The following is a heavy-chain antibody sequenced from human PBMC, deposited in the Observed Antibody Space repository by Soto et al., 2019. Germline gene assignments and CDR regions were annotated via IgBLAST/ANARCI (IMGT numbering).Heavy chain of an antibody. Sequence: SVKVSCKASGGTFSSYAISWVRQAPGQGLEWMGGIIPIFGTANYAQKFQGRVTITADESTSTAYMELSSLRSEDTAVYYCARGYYYDSSGYFYAFDYWGQGTLVTVSS. D-gene: IGHD3-22*01. V-gene: IGHV1-69*13. CDR3: ARGYYYDSSGYFYAFDY. CDR2: IIPIFGTA. J-gene: IGHJ4*02. CDR1: GGTFSSYA.